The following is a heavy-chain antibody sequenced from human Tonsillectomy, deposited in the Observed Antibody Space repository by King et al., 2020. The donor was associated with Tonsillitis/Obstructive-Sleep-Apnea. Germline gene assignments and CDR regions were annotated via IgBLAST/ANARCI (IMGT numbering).Heavy chain of an antibody. CDR1: GFTFSSYG. CDR3: AKDRGYGDYSDAFDI. CDR2: ISYDGRNK. V-gene: IGHV3-30*18. Sequence: VQLVESGGGVVQPGRSLRLSCAAAGFTFSSYGMHWVLQAPGKGLEWAVVISYDGRNKYYADSVKGRFTISRDNSKNTLYLQMNSLRAEDTAVYYCAKDRGYGDYSDAFDIWGQGTMVTVSS. J-gene: IGHJ3*02. D-gene: IGHD4-17*01.